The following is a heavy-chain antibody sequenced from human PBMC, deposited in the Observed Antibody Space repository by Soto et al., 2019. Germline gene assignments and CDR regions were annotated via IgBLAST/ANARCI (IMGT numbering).Heavy chain of an antibody. J-gene: IGHJ6*02. Sequence: TGGSLRLSCAPSGFTVSSNYMSWVRQAPGKGLEWVSVISSGGSTYYADSVKGRFTISRDNSKNTLYLQMNSLRAEDTAVYYCARDLGIAAAGTPEGMDVWGQGTTVTVSS. D-gene: IGHD6-13*01. CDR1: GFTVSSNY. CDR2: ISSGGST. V-gene: IGHV3-53*01. CDR3: ARDLGIAAAGTPEGMDV.